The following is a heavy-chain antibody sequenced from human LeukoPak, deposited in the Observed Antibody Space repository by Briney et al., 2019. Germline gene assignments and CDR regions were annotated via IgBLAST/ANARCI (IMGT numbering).Heavy chain of an antibody. CDR2: IYYSGST. Sequence: SETLSLTCTVSGGSISSSSYYWGWIRQPRGKGLEWIGSIYYSGSTYYNPSLKSRVTISVDTSKNQFSLKLSSVTAADTAVYYCARHGLLGGGYYYFDYWGQGTLVTVSS. J-gene: IGHJ4*02. CDR1: GGSISSSSYY. D-gene: IGHD3-22*01. CDR3: ARHGLLGGGYYYFDY. V-gene: IGHV4-39*01.